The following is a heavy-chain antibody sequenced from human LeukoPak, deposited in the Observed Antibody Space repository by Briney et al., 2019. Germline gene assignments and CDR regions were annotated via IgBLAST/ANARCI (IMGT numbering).Heavy chain of an antibody. D-gene: IGHD3-22*01. CDR1: GGSLSNHH. J-gene: IGHJ3*02. CDR2: IYYSGST. CDR3: ARATYDSSAVDAFDI. Sequence: SETLSLTCTVSGGSLSNHHWSWLRQPPGTGLEWTGYIYYSGSTSNNPSLKSRVTISVDTSKTQFSLMLTSVTAADTAVYYCARATYDSSAVDAFDIWGQGTMVTVSP. V-gene: IGHV4-59*08.